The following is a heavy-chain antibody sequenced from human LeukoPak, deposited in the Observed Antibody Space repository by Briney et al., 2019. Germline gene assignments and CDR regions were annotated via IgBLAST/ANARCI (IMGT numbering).Heavy chain of an antibody. CDR3: ARDANYYGDYVGNFDY. D-gene: IGHD4-17*01. Sequence: GASVKVSCKASGYTFNGYYMHWVRQAPGQGLEWMGWINPNSGGTNYAQKFQGWVTMTRDTSISTAYMELSRLRSDDTAVYYCARDANYYGDYVGNFDYWGQGTLVTVSS. CDR1: GYTFNGYY. CDR2: INPNSGGT. V-gene: IGHV1-2*04. J-gene: IGHJ4*02.